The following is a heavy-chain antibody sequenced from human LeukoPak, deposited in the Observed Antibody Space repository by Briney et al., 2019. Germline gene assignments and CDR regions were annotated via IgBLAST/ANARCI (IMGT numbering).Heavy chain of an antibody. CDR2: VHHTGST. CDR1: GGSISSYY. J-gene: IGHJ5*02. D-gene: IGHD3-10*01. Sequence: SETLSLTCTVSGGSISSYYWGWIRQPPGKGLEWIGSVHHTGSTYYNPSLRSRVSISVDKSTNHIPLEVTSVTAADTAVYYCARDWGFGDSEDWFDPWGQGTLVTVSS. V-gene: IGHV4-39*06. CDR3: ARDWGFGDSEDWFDP.